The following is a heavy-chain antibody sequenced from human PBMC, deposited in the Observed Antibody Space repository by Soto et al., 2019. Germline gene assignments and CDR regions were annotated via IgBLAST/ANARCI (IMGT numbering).Heavy chain of an antibody. D-gene: IGHD2-15*01. Sequence: GGSLRLSCVGSGFTFGAVAMDWVRQAPGKGLEWVALISSDGTNTYYADSVKGRFTISRDNSKNPLFLQMNSLRGEDTAVYYCAKQIVALIRPASPTYYFYGVDVWGQGTTVTVSS. CDR3: AKQIVALIRPASPTYYFYGVDV. CDR2: ISSDGTNT. J-gene: IGHJ6*02. V-gene: IGHV3-30*04. CDR1: GFTFGAVA.